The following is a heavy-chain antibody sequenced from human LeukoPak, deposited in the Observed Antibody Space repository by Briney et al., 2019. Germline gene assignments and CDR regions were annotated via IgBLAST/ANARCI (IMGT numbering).Heavy chain of an antibody. CDR3: ARHDASLNSGYAPMDFDY. J-gene: IGHJ4*02. V-gene: IGHV4-39*01. CDR2: IYYSGST. Sequence: SETLSLTCTVSGGSINSTSYYWGWIRQPPGKGLEWIGSIYYSGSTHYHPSLKSRVTISVDTSKNQFSLKLSSVPAADTAVYYCARHDASLNSGYAPMDFDYWGQGTLVTVSS. D-gene: IGHD5-12*01. CDR1: GGSINSTSYY.